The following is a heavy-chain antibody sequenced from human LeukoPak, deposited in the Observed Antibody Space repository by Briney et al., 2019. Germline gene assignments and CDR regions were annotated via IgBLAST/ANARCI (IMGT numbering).Heavy chain of an antibody. CDR3: AKTNDYYGSGSPPLTYYYYYGMDV. V-gene: IGHV3-23*01. Sequence: GGSLRLSCAASGFTFSSYAMSWVRQAPGKGLEWVSAISGSGGSTYYADSVKGRFTISRDNSKNTLYLQMNSLRAEDTAVYYCAKTNDYYGSGSPPLTYYYYYGMDVWGQGTTVTVSS. D-gene: IGHD3-10*01. J-gene: IGHJ6*02. CDR2: ISGSGGST. CDR1: GFTFSSYA.